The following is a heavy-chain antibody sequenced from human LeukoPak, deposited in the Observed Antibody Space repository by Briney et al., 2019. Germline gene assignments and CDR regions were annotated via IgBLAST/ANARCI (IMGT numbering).Heavy chain of an antibody. V-gene: IGHV3-23*01. J-gene: IGHJ4*02. D-gene: IGHD5-18*01. CDR3: AKDGGRGYSYGYFDY. Sequence: GGSLRLSCAASGFTFSSYAMSWVRQAPEKGLEWVSAISGSGGSTYYADSVKGRFTISRDNSKNTLYLQMNSLRAEDTAVYYCAKDGGRGYSYGYFDYWGQGTLVTVSS. CDR1: GFTFSSYA. CDR2: ISGSGGST.